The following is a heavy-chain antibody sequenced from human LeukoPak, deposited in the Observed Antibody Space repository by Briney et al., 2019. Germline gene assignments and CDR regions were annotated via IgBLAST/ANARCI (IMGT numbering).Heavy chain of an antibody. CDR1: GFTLSSYW. CDR2: IKQDGSEK. Sequence: GGSLRLSCAASGFTLSSYWMSWVRQAPGKGLEWVANIKQDGSEKYYVDSVKGRFTISRDNVKNSLYLQMNSLRAEDTAVYYCARDSPFTLVVVPAAQPMGYFDYWGQGTLVTVSS. D-gene: IGHD2-2*01. J-gene: IGHJ4*02. V-gene: IGHV3-7*03. CDR3: ARDSPFTLVVVPAAQPMGYFDY.